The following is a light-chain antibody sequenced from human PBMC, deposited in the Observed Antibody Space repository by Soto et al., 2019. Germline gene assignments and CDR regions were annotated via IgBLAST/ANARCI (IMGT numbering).Light chain of an antibody. CDR2: DTS. V-gene: IGKV3-15*01. CDR1: QSVSSN. J-gene: IGKJ4*01. CDR3: QQYNNWPLT. Sequence: EIVMTQSPATLSVSLGERATLSCRVSQSVSSNFAWYQQRPGQAPRLLIYDTSTRATGVPARFSGSGSGTEFTLTISSLQSEDFAVYYCQQYNNWPLTFGGGTKVEIK.